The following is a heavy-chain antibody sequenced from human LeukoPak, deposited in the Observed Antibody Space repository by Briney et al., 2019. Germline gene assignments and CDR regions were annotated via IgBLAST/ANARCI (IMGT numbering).Heavy chain of an antibody. CDR1: GFTLSSYW. CDR3: AKEKGCTNGVCYQRVYDY. D-gene: IGHD2-8*01. J-gene: IGHJ4*02. CDR2: ISGSGGST. Sequence: GGSLRLSCAASGFTLSSYWMNWVRQAPGKGLEWVSAISGSGGSTYYADSVKGRFTISRDNSKNTLYLQMNSLRAEDTAVYYCAKEKGCTNGVCYQRVYDYWGQGTLVTVSS. V-gene: IGHV3-23*01.